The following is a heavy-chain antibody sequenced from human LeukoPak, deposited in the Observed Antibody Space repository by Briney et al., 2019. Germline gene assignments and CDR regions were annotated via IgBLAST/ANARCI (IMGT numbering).Heavy chain of an antibody. CDR1: GFTVSSNY. CDR3: AKVRVRGVIIIDY. J-gene: IGHJ4*02. Sequence: RGSLRLSCAASGFTVSSNYMSWVRQAPGKGLEWVSVIYSGGSTYYADSVKGRFTISRDNSKNTLYLQMNSLRAEDTAVYYCAKVRVRGVIIIDYWGQGTLVTVSS. CDR2: IYSGGST. V-gene: IGHV3-66*01. D-gene: IGHD3-10*01.